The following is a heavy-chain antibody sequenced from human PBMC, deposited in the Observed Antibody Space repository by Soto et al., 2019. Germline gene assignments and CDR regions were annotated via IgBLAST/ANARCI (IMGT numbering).Heavy chain of an antibody. D-gene: IGHD6-13*01. CDR2: IDPSDSYT. Sequence: GESLKISCKASGYSFTTYWIGWVRQMPGKGLEWMGRIDPSDSYTNYSPSFQGHVTISADKSISTAYLQWSSLKASDTAMYYCARLPIAAAYSDANSWGQGTLVNVSS. CDR3: ARLPIAAAYSDANS. CDR1: GYSFTTYW. V-gene: IGHV5-10-1*01. J-gene: IGHJ4*02.